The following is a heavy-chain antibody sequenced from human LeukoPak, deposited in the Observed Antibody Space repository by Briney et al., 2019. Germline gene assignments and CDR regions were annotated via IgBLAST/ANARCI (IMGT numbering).Heavy chain of an antibody. CDR1: GYTFTGNY. J-gene: IGHJ6*03. CDR2: INPNSGGT. D-gene: IGHD5-12*01. CDR3: ARGDSGYDHFYHMYV. Sequence: GASVKVSCKASGYTFTGNYMHWVRQAPGQGLEWMGWINPNSGGTNYAQKFQGRVTMTRDTSISTAYMELSRLIFDDTAVYYCARGDSGYDHFYHMYVWGKGTTVTISS. V-gene: IGHV1-2*02.